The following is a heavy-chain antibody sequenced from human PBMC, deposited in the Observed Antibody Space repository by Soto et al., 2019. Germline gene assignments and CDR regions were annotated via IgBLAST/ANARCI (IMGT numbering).Heavy chain of an antibody. V-gene: IGHV3-15*07. CDR3: TTYHPYDSSGYYYKEEAWYYYYGMDV. CDR2: IKSKTDGGTT. J-gene: IGHJ6*02. CDR1: GFTFSNAW. Sequence: PGGSLRLSCAASGFTFSNAWMNWVRQAPGKGLEWVGRIKSKTDGGTTDYAAPVKGRFTISRDDSKNTLYLQMNSLKTEDTAVYYCTTYHPYDSSGYYYKEEAWYYYYGMDVWGQGTTVTVSS. D-gene: IGHD3-22*01.